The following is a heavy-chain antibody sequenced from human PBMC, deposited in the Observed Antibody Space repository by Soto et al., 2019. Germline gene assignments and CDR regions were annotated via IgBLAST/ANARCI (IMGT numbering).Heavy chain of an antibody. V-gene: IGHV1-69*06. CDR2: IIPIFGTA. D-gene: IGHD6-13*01. CDR1: GGSFSSFT. CDR3: ATREQLAHFDS. Sequence: SVKVSCKASGGSFSSFTINWVRQAPGQGLEWMGGIIPIFGTASYAQKFQGRVSINADKSTYTAYMELTSLRSEDTAVYYCATREQLAHFDSWGQGTLVTVSS. J-gene: IGHJ4*02.